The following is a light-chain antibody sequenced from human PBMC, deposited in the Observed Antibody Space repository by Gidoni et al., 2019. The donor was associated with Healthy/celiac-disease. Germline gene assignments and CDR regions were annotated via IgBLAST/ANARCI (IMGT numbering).Light chain of an antibody. Sequence: EIVLTHSPGTLSLSPGESATLSCRASQSVRSSYLAWYQQKPGQAPRLLIYGASSRATGIPDRFSGSGSGTDFPLTISRLEPEDFAVYYCQQYGSSPLTFGPGTKVDIK. CDR2: GAS. J-gene: IGKJ3*01. V-gene: IGKV3-20*01. CDR3: QQYGSSPLT. CDR1: QSVRSSY.